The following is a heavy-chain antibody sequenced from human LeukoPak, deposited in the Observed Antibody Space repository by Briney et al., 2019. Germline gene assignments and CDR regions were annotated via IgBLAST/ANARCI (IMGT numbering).Heavy chain of an antibody. CDR3: AQRRCGSTRCQVSWFDP. V-gene: IGHV2-5*02. D-gene: IGHD2-2*01. Sequence: SGPTLVKPTQTLTLTCTFSGFSLTTSGVGVGWIRQPPGKALEWLALIYWDDDKRYSPSLKSRLTITKDTSKNQVVLTLTNMDPVDTATYYCAQRRCGSTRCQVSWFDPWGRGTLVTVSS. CDR2: IYWDDDK. CDR1: GFSLTTSGVG. J-gene: IGHJ5*02.